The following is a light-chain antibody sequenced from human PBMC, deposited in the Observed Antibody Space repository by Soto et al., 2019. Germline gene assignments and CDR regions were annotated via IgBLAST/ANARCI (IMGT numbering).Light chain of an antibody. J-gene: IGKJ1*01. V-gene: IGKV1-5*03. Sequence: DIQMTQSPSTLSASVGDRVTITCRASQSISNWLAWYQQKPGKAPKVLIYKAFSLESGVPSRFSGSGSGTEFTLTISSLQPDDFASYYCHQYNSYPWTFGQGTKVEI. CDR1: QSISNW. CDR3: HQYNSYPWT. CDR2: KAF.